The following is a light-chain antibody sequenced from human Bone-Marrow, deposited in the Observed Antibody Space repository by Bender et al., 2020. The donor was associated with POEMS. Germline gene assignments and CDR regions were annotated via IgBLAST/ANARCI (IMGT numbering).Light chain of an antibody. CDR3: QSYDSRLGGSRV. CDR1: SSDVGAYDY. J-gene: IGLJ3*02. CDR2: DVN. Sequence: QSALIQPASISGSPGQSITISCTGTSSDVGAYDYVSWYQQHPGKAPKLMIYDVNKRPSGVPDRFSGSKSGTSASLAITGLQAEDEAEYYCQSYDSRLGGSRVFGGGTKLTVL. V-gene: IGLV2-11*01.